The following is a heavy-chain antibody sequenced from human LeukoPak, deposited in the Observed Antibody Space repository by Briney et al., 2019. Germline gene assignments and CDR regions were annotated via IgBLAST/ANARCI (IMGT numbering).Heavy chain of an antibody. CDR1: GYTFTSYG. CDR3: ARARYFDWLSYFDY. CDR2: ISAYNGNT. D-gene: IGHD3-9*01. J-gene: IGHJ4*02. V-gene: IGHV1-18*01. Sequence: GASAKVSCKASGYTFTSYGISWVRQAPGQGLEWMGWISAYNGNTNYAQKLQGRVTMTTDTSTSTAYMELRSLRSDDTAVYYCARARYFDWLSYFDYWGQGTLVTVSS.